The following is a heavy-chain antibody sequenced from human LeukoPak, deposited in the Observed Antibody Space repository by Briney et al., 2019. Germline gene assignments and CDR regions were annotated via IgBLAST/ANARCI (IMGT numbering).Heavy chain of an antibody. CDR3: ARGSGYYDSSGLYYYYGMDV. CDR2: IIPIFGTA. V-gene: IGHV1-69*13. J-gene: IGHJ6*02. CDR1: GGTFSSYA. D-gene: IGHD3-22*01. Sequence: SVKVSCKASGGTFSSYAISWVQQAPGQGLEWMGGIIPIFGTANYAQKFQGRVTITADESTSTAYMELSSLRSEDTAVYYCARGSGYYDSSGLYYYYGMDVWGQGTTVTVSS.